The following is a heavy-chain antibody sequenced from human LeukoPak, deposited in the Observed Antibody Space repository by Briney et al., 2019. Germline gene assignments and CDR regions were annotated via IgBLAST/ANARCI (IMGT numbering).Heavy chain of an antibody. Sequence: PGGSLRLSCAASGFTFSSYAVSWVRQAPGKGLEWVSAISGSGGTTYYADSVKGRFTISRDNSKNTLYLQMNSLRAEDTAVYYCAAPQEHTYYYYYYMDVWGKGTTVTVSS. CDR2: ISGSGGTT. J-gene: IGHJ6*03. D-gene: IGHD2-21*01. CDR1: GFTFSSYA. V-gene: IGHV3-23*01. CDR3: AAPQEHTYYYYYYMDV.